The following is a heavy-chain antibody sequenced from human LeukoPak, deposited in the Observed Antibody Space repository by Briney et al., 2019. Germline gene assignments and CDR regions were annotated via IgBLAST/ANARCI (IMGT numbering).Heavy chain of an antibody. CDR3: ASGGPTYYYDSSGYHPDY. V-gene: IGHV4-34*01. CDR2: INHSGST. D-gene: IGHD3-22*01. Sequence: PSETLSLTCAVYGGSFSGYYWSWIRQPPGKGLEWIGEINHSGSTNYNPSLKSRVTISVDTSKNQFSLKLSSVTAADTAVYYCASGGPTYYYDSSGYHPDYWGQGTLVTVSS. CDR1: GGSFSGYY. J-gene: IGHJ4*02.